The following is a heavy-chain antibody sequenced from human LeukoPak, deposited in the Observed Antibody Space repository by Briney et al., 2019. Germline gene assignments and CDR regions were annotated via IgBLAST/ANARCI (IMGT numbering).Heavy chain of an antibody. CDR2: IYTSGST. Sequence: SETLSLTCTVSGGSISSGSYYWSWIRQPAGKGLEWIGRIYTSGSTNYNPSLKSRVTISVDTSKNQFSLKLSSVTAADTAVYYCARHGDIVVVPAATFLVSNWFDPWGQGTLVTVSS. J-gene: IGHJ5*02. V-gene: IGHV4-61*02. CDR1: GGSISSGSYY. D-gene: IGHD2-2*01. CDR3: ARHGDIVVVPAATFLVSNWFDP.